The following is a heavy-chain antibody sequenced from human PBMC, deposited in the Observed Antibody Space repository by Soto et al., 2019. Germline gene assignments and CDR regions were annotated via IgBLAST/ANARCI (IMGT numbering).Heavy chain of an antibody. J-gene: IGHJ4*02. CDR1: GFTFSSYN. Sequence: EVQLVESGGGLVKPGGSLRLSCAASGFTFSSYNMNWVRQAPGKGLEWVSSITSSRGYIFYADSVKGRFTISRDNAKNSLYLQMNSLRVEDTAVYYCARYSGTYRDYWGQGTLVTVSS. CDR2: ITSSRGYI. V-gene: IGHV3-21*01. CDR3: ARYSGTYRDY. D-gene: IGHD1-26*01.